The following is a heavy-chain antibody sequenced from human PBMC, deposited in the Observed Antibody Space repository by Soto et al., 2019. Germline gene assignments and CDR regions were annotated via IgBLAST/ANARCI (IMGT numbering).Heavy chain of an antibody. CDR2: ISASGGST. Sequence: GGSLRVSCAASGFTCSGCARSWVRQATGKGLEGVSAISASGGSTYYADSVKGRFTISRDNSKNTLYLQMNSLRAEDTAVYYCAKDTWYSSSSAGAFAIGGQGTMVTVSS. D-gene: IGHD6-13*01. J-gene: IGHJ3*02. CDR1: GFTCSGCA. CDR3: AKDTWYSSSSAGAFAI. V-gene: IGHV3-23*01.